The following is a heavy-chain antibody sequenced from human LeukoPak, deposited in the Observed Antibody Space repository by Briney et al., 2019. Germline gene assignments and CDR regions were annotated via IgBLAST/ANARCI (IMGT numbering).Heavy chain of an antibody. D-gene: IGHD2-2*01. J-gene: IGHJ6*03. Sequence: PGGSLRLSCAASGFTFSSYGMHWVRQAPGKGLEWVANIKQDGSEKYYVDSVKGRFTISRDNAKNSLYLQMSSLRAEDTAVYYCATGVVPAAYYYYYYMDVWGKGTTVTISS. V-gene: IGHV3-7*01. CDR2: IKQDGSEK. CDR1: GFTFSSYG. CDR3: ATGVVPAAYYYYYYMDV.